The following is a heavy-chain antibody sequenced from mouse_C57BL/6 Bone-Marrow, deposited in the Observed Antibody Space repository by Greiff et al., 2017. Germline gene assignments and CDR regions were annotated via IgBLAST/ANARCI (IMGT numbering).Heavy chain of an antibody. CDR1: GYTFTGYC. J-gene: IGHJ2*01. CDR2: ILPGSGST. CDR3: ARSLITTVVATDY. V-gene: IGHV1-9*01. D-gene: IGHD1-1*01. Sequence: VQLQQSGAELMKPGASVKLSCKATGYTFTGYCIGWVKQRPGHGLEWIGEILPGSGSTTYNEKFKGKATFTADTSSNTTYMQLNSLTTEYSAIYVYARSLITTVVATDYWGQGTTLTVSS.